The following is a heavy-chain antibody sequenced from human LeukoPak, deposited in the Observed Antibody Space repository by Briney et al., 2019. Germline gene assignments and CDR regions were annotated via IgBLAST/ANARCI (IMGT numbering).Heavy chain of an antibody. V-gene: IGHV3-23*01. D-gene: IGHD2-21*01. CDR3: ARDFRIGYSAHFDY. CDR1: GFTFRSHA. Sequence: GGSLRLSCVGSGFTFRSHAMSWVRQAPEKGLEFVSGIYENGGTTYYADSVKGRFSISRDNSKNTLYLQMDSLRGEDTAVYYCARDFRIGYSAHFDYWGQGALVTVSS. CDR2: IYENGGTT. J-gene: IGHJ4*02.